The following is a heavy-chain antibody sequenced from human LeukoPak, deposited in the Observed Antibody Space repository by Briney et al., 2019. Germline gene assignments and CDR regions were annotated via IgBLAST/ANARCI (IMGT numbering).Heavy chain of an antibody. D-gene: IGHD6-13*01. CDR1: GGSFSGYY. J-gene: IGHJ4*02. Sequence: ETLSLTCAVYGGSFSGYYWSWVRQAPGKGLEWVSVIYSGGSTYYAGSVKGRFTISRDNSKNTLYLQMNSLRAEDTAVYYCARGGPAAGRFDYWGQGTLVTVSS. CDR2: IYSGGST. CDR3: ARGGPAAGRFDY. V-gene: IGHV3-66*01.